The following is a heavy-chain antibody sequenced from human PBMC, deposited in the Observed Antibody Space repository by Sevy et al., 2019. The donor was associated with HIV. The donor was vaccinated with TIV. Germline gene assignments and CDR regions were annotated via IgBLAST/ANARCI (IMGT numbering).Heavy chain of an antibody. D-gene: IGHD2-8*02. CDR1: GGSISSYY. V-gene: IGHV4-59*01. Sequence: SETLSLTCTVSGGSISSYYWSWIRQPPGKGLEWIGYIYYSGSTNYNPSLKSRVTISVDTSKNQFSLKLSSVTDADTAVYYCARDSGGGYCTGGVCYEYYYGMDVWGQGTTVTVSS. CDR3: ARDSGGGYCTGGVCYEYYYGMDV. J-gene: IGHJ6*02. CDR2: IYYSGST.